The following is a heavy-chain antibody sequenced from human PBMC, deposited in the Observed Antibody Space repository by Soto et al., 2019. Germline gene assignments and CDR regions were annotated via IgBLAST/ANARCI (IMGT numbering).Heavy chain of an antibody. Sequence: ASVKVSCKASGYTFTSYGISWVRQAPGQGLEWMGWISAYNGNTNYAQKLQGRGTMTTDTSTSTAYMELRSLRSDETAVYYCARGAYSSGWYYYYGMDVWGQGTTVTVSS. J-gene: IGHJ6*02. CDR1: GYTFTSYG. D-gene: IGHD6-19*01. CDR2: ISAYNGNT. CDR3: ARGAYSSGWYYYYGMDV. V-gene: IGHV1-18*01.